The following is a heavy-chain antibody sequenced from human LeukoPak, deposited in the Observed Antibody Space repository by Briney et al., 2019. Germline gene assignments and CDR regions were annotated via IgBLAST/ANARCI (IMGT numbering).Heavy chain of an antibody. CDR2: ISSSSSYI. CDR3: ARENWNDNYFDY. D-gene: IGHD1-1*01. V-gene: IGHV3-21*01. Sequence: GGSLRLSCAASGFTFSSYRMNWVRQAPGKGLEWVSSISSSSSYIYYADSVKGRFTISRDNAKNSLYLQMNSLRAEDTAVYYCARENWNDNYFDYWGQGTLVTVSS. CDR1: GFTFSSYR. J-gene: IGHJ4*02.